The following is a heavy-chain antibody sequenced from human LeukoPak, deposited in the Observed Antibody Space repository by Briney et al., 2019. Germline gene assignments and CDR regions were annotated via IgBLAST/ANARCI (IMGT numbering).Heavy chain of an antibody. CDR3: AKSGYGDSAIFDY. Sequence: PSETLSLTCTVSGGSISSGGYYWSWVRQAPGKGLEWVSVIGINGRSIYYADFVKGRFTISRDNSKNTLYLQMNSLRVEDTALYFCAKSGYGDSAIFDYWGQGTLVTVSS. CDR2: IGINGRSI. J-gene: IGHJ4*02. V-gene: IGHV3-23*01. D-gene: IGHD4-17*01. CDR1: GGSISSGGYY.